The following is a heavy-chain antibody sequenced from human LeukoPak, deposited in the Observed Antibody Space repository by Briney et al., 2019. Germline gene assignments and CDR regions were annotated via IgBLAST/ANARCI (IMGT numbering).Heavy chain of an antibody. J-gene: IGHJ4*02. V-gene: IGHV3-7*03. Sequence: QSGGSLRLSCAASGFTFSVYWMSWVRQAPGKGLEWVANIKQDGSEKYYLDSVKGRFTISRDNAKNSLYLQMNSLRAEDTAVYYCAKDPSRFGEFDYWGQGTLVTVSS. CDR1: GFTFSVYW. CDR2: IKQDGSEK. CDR3: AKDPSRFGEFDY. D-gene: IGHD3-10*01.